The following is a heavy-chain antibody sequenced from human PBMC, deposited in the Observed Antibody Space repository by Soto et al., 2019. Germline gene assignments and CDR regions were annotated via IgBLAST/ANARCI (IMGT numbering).Heavy chain of an antibody. Sequence: SVTLSDTGALSGYSIIIGYYWGWIRQPPGKGLEWIGSIYHSGSTYYNPSLKSRVTISVDKSKKPFYMKMSYVTAADTDVYYCARLFPGSGIAAANCFHSWGQGTLVTV. CDR1: GYSIIIGYY. CDR2: IYHSGST. J-gene: IGHJ5*01. V-gene: IGHV4-38-2*01. D-gene: IGHD6-13*01. CDR3: ARLFPGSGIAAANCFHS.